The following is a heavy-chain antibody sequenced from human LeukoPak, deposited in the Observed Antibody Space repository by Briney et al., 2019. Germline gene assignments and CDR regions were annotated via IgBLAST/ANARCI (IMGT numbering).Heavy chain of an antibody. D-gene: IGHD3-3*01. CDR2: INHSGST. J-gene: IGHJ4*02. CDR3: AGGDYDFWSGYHPFDY. CDR1: GGSFSGYY. V-gene: IGHV4-34*01. Sequence: SETLSLTCAVYGGSFSGYYWSWIRQPPGKGLEWIGEINHSGSTNYNPSLKSRVTISVDTSKNQFSLKLSSVTAADTAVYYCAGGDYDFWSGYHPFDYWGQGTLVTVSS.